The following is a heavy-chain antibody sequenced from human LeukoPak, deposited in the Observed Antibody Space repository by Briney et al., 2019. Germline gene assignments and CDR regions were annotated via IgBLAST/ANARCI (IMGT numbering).Heavy chain of an antibody. J-gene: IGHJ4*02. CDR1: GFTFSSYG. V-gene: IGHV3-30*18. CDR2: ISYNESNK. D-gene: IGHD4-11*01. CDR3: AKSTTVTTQQRGYFDY. Sequence: GRSLRLSCAASGFTFSSYGMHWVRQAPGKGLEWVAVISYNESNKYFADSVKGRFTISRDNPKSTLYLQMNSLRPEDTAVYYCAKSTTVTTQQRGYFDYWGQGTLVTVSS.